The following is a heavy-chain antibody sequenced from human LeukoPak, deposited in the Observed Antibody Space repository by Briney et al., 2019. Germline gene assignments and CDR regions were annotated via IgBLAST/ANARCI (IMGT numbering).Heavy chain of an antibody. J-gene: IGHJ3*02. V-gene: IGHV3-30*02. CDR1: GFTFSSYG. D-gene: IGHD5-18*01. Sequence: PGGSLRLSCAASGFTFSSYGMHWVRQAPGKGLEWVAFIRYDGSNKYYADSVKGRFTISRDNSKNTLYLQMNSLRAEDTAVYYCAKETAMVDDAFDIWGQGTMVTVSS. CDR2: IRYDGSNK. CDR3: AKETAMVDDAFDI.